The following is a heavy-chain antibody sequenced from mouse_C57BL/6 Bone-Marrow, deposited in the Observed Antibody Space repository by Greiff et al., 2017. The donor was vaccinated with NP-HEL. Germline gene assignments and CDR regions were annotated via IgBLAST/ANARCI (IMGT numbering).Heavy chain of an antibody. CDR3: ARRRRTAQGYYFDC. Sequence: QVQLQQSGAELVRPGTSVKVSCKASGYAFTNYLIEWVKQRPGQGLEWIGVINPGSGGTNYNEKFKGKATLTADKSSSTAYMQLSSLTSEDSAVYFCARRRRTAQGYYFDCWGQGTTLAVSS. V-gene: IGHV1-54*01. D-gene: IGHD3-2*02. CDR2: INPGSGGT. J-gene: IGHJ2*01. CDR1: GYAFTNYL.